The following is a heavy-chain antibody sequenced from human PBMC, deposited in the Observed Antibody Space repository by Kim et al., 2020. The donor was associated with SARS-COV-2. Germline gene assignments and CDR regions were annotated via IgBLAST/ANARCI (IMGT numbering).Heavy chain of an antibody. CDR2: IYRDGST. V-gene: IGHV3-53*01. Sequence: GGSLRLSCAASGFTVSSSYVSWVRQAPGKGLEWVSVIYRDGSTFYAGSVKGRFTISRDNPVNTVDLQLNSLRAEDTAVYYCSKTVPTGNYDSWGQGTLVTVTA. J-gene: IGHJ4*02. CDR3: SKTVPTGNYDS. D-gene: IGHD4-17*01. CDR1: GFTVSSSY.